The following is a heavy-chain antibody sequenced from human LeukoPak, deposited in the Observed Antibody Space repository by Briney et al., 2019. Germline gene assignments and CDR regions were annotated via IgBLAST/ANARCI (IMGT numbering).Heavy chain of an antibody. Sequence: SSVKVSSKASGGTFSSYAISWVRQAPGQGLEWMVRIIPIFGTANYAQKFQGRVTITTDESTSTAYMELSSLRSEDTAVYYCARVRNLVRGDYLFDYWGQGTLVTVFS. CDR2: IIPIFGTA. J-gene: IGHJ4*02. CDR3: ARVRNLVRGDYLFDY. D-gene: IGHD4-17*01. CDR1: GGTFSSYA. V-gene: IGHV1-69*05.